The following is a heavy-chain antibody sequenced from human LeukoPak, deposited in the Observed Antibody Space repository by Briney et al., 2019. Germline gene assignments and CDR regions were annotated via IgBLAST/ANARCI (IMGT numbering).Heavy chain of an antibody. CDR1: GFTFSSYW. V-gene: IGHV3-74*01. CDR2: INSDGSST. J-gene: IGHJ4*02. CDR3: TKDGTDYSSFDY. D-gene: IGHD4-11*01. Sequence: PGGSLRLSCAASGFTFSSYWMHWVRQAPGKGLVWVSRINSDGSSTSYADSVKGRFTISRDNAKNTLYLQMNSLRAEDTAVYYCTKDGTDYSSFDYWGQGTLVTVSS.